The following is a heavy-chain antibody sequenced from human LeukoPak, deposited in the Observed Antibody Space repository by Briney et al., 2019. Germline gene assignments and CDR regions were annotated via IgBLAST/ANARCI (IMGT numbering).Heavy chain of an antibody. CDR3: ARVRMGNDFNPFDY. Sequence: PGGSLRLSCAASGFTFSSFWIHWVRHAPGKGLVWVSRINGDGSETIYADSVKGRFTISRDNAKNTVYLQMNSLRAEDTAVYYCARVRMGNDFNPFDYWGQGTLVTVSS. CDR2: INGDGSET. D-gene: IGHD7-27*01. CDR1: GFTFSSFW. V-gene: IGHV3-74*01. J-gene: IGHJ4*02.